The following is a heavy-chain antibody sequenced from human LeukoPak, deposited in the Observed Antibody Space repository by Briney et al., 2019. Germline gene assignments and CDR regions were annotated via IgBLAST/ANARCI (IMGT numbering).Heavy chain of an antibody. CDR1: GFTFSSYW. Sequence: GGSLRLSCAASGFTFSSYWMSWVRQAPGKGLEWVANIKQDGSEKYYVDSVKGRFTISRDNAKNSLYLQMNSLRAEDTAVYYCARDVDYGSGSYYDYWGQGTLVTVSS. CDR3: ARDVDYGSGSYYDY. D-gene: IGHD3-10*01. CDR2: IKQDGSEK. V-gene: IGHV3-7*01. J-gene: IGHJ4*02.